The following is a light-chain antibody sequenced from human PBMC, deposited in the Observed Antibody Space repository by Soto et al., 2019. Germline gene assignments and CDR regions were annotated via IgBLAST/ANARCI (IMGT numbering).Light chain of an antibody. J-gene: IGLJ1*01. CDR1: KNDIGVYDF. V-gene: IGLV2-8*01. CDR2: EVV. CDR3: RSYAGSNTYV. Sequence: QSALTQPPSASGSPGESLIISCTGTKNDIGVYDFVSCYQHHPGKPPRLIIYEVVQRPSGVPDRFSGAKSGNTASLTVAGLHAADEADYVCRSYAGSNTYVFGSGTKLTVL.